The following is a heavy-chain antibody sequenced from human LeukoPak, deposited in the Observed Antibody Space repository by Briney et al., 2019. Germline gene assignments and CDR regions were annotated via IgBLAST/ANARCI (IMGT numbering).Heavy chain of an antibody. Sequence: ASVKVSCKASGYTFTSYGISWVRQAPGQGLEWIGWISAYNGNTNYAQKLQGRVTMTTDTSTSTAYMELRSLRSDDTAVYYCARDRGGYDILTGGWNTFDYWGQGTLVTVSS. D-gene: IGHD3-9*01. J-gene: IGHJ4*02. V-gene: IGHV1-18*01. CDR3: ARDRGGYDILTGGWNTFDY. CDR2: ISAYNGNT. CDR1: GYTFTSYG.